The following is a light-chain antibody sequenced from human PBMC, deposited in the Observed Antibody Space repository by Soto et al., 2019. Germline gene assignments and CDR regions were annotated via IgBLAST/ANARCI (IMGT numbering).Light chain of an antibody. V-gene: IGKV3D-20*02. CDR3: QQRSNWIT. Sequence: EIVLTQSPGTLSFSPGERATLTCRASQSVSSSYLAWYKQKPGQAPRLLIYDASYRATGIPARFSGSGSGTDFTLTIRSLEPEDFAIDYCQQRSNWITFGQGTRLEIK. J-gene: IGKJ5*01. CDR2: DAS. CDR1: QSVSSSY.